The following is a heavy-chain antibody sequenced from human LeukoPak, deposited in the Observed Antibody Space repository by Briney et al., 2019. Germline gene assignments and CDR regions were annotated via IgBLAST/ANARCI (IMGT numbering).Heavy chain of an antibody. CDR3: ARAAGYCSGGSCYGYFDY. D-gene: IGHD2-15*01. CDR1: GLAFSSKG. J-gene: IGHJ4*02. V-gene: IGHV3-30*03. CDR2: ISYDGSEK. Sequence: GGSLRLSCAASGLAFSSKGMHWVRQAPVKGLEWVAFISYDGSEKYYADSVKGRFTISRDNSKSTLYLQMNSLRTDDTAVYYCARAAGYCSGGSCYGYFDYWGQGTLVTVSS.